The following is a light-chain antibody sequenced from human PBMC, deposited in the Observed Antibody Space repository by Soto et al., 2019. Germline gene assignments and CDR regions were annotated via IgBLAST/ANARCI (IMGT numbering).Light chain of an antibody. J-gene: IGLJ1*01. V-gene: IGLV6-57*03. CDR1: GGSIASGY. Sequence: NFMLTQPHSVSESPGKTVNISCTRSGGSIASGYVQWYQQRPGSAPTTVIYEDNQRPSGVPDRFSGSIDRSSNSASLTISGLKTEDEADYYCQSYHSSTPYVFGTGTKLTVL. CDR3: QSYHSSTPYV. CDR2: EDN.